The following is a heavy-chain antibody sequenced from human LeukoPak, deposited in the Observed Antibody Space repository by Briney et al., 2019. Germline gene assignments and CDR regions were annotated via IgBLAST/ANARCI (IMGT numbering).Heavy chain of an antibody. J-gene: IGHJ4*02. V-gene: IGHV4-30-4*01. D-gene: IGHD3-10*01. CDR3: ATTTMVRGVIDY. CDR2: IYYSGST. Sequence: SETLSLTCTVSGGSISSGDYYWRWIRHPPGKGLEWIGYIYYSGSTYSNPSLKSRVTISVDTSRNQFSLKLSSVTAADTAVYYCATTTMVRGVIDYWGQGTLVTVSS. CDR1: GGSISSGDYY.